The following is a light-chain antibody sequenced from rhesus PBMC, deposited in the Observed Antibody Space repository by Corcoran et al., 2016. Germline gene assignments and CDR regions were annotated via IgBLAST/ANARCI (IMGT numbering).Light chain of an antibody. CDR2: KAS. J-gene: IGKJ2*01. CDR3: LQYSSSPYS. CDR1: QRISSW. V-gene: IGKV1-22*01. Sequence: DIQMTQSPSSLSASVGDTVTITCRASQRISSWLDWYQQKPGKAPKLLIYKASSLQSGLHLRFSGRGSGTDFTLTISSVQPEGFETYYCLQYSSSPYSFGQGTKVEIK.